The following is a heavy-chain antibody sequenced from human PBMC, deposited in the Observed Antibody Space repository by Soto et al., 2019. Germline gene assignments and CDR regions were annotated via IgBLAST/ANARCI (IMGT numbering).Heavy chain of an antibody. CDR2: ISYDGSNK. CDR3: AKDGEGSYYYLDFDY. CDR1: GFTFSSYG. Sequence: GGSLRLSCAASGFTFSSYGMHWVRQAPGKGLEWVAVISYDGSNKYYADSVKGRFTISRDNSKNTLYLQMNSLRAEDTAVYYCAKDGEGSYYYLDFDYWGQGTLVTVSS. J-gene: IGHJ4*02. D-gene: IGHD3-22*01. V-gene: IGHV3-30*18.